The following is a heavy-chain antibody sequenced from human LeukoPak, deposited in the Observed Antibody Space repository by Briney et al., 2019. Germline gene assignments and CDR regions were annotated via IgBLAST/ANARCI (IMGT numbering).Heavy chain of an antibody. J-gene: IGHJ4*02. CDR1: GFTFSDHY. V-gene: IGHV3-15*01. Sequence: PGGSLRLSCAASGFTFSDHYMDWVRQARGKGLEWVGRIKSKTDGGTTDDAAPMKGRFTISRDDSKTTMYLQMNSLKTEDTAVYYCTTDHWGRSYDILTGWSQYHYWGQGTLVTVSS. CDR2: IKSKTDGGTT. CDR3: TTDHWGRSYDILTGWSQYHY. D-gene: IGHD3-9*01.